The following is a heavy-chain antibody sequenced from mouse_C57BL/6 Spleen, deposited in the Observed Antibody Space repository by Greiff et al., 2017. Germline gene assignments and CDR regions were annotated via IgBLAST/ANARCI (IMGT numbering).Heavy chain of an antibody. CDR3: ARLYDPFAY. D-gene: IGHD2-12*01. CDR1: GFSLTSYG. CDR2: IWGVGST. V-gene: IGHV2-6*01. Sequence: VKLMESGPGLVAPSQSLSITCTVSGFSLTSYGVDWVRQSPGKGLEWLGVIWGVGSTNYNSALKSRLSISKDNSKSQVFLKMNSLQTDDTAMYYCARLYDPFAYWGQGTLVTVSA. J-gene: IGHJ3*01.